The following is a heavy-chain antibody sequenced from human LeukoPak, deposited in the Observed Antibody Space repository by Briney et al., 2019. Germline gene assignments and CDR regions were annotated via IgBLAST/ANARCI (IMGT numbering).Heavy chain of an antibody. D-gene: IGHD3-9*01. V-gene: IGHV4-39*01. CDR3: ARFYFDFDY. CDR2: IYYSGST. Sequence: SETLSLTCPVSGGSISSSSYYWGWIRQPPGKGLEWIGSIYYSGSTYYNPSLKSRVTISVDTSKNQFSLKLSSVTAADTAVYYCARFYFDFDYWGQGTLVTVSS. CDR1: GGSISSSSYY. J-gene: IGHJ4*02.